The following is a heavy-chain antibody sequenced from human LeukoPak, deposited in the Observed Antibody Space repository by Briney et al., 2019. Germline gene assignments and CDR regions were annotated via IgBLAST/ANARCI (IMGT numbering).Heavy chain of an antibody. V-gene: IGHV3-30*04. CDR3: ARSPDYDFWTHYFDY. J-gene: IGHJ4*02. Sequence: GGSLRLSCAASGFTFNKYAIHWVRQAPGKGLEWVAVISSDGTNKYHTDSVQGRFIISRENSKNTLYLQMNSLRAEDTAVYYCARSPDYDFWTHYFDYCGQGILVTVSS. D-gene: IGHD3-3*01. CDR2: ISSDGTNK. CDR1: GFTFNKYA.